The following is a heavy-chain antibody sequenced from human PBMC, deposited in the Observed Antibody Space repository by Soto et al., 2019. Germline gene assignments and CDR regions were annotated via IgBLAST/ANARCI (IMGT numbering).Heavy chain of an antibody. CDR1: GFLFRDFA. J-gene: IGHJ5*02. Sequence: GVSLRLSCAASGFLFRDFAMGWVRQAPGKGLEWVSTLSSNGRSTYYADSVKGRFTISRDNSKNTLYLQMNSLRAEDTALYFCAKSTTWQWLVSYWFEIWGQGKLVTVSS. CDR3: AKSTTWQWLVSYWFEI. V-gene: IGHV3-23*01. D-gene: IGHD6-19*01. CDR2: LSSNGRST.